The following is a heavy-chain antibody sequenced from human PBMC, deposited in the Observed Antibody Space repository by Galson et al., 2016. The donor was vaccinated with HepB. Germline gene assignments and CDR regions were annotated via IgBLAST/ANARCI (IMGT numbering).Heavy chain of an antibody. CDR3: ARVGGYVWGSYRSPRAFDV. CDR1: GGTFSSHT. V-gene: IGHV1-69*13. D-gene: IGHD3-16*02. CDR2: IIPISVTT. Sequence: SVKVSCKASGGTFSSHTISWVRQAPGQGLEWMGGIIPISVTTKYAQKFQGRVTISADESTTTAYLALSSLRSEDTAVYYCARVGGYVWGSYRSPRAFDVWGQGTMVTVSS. J-gene: IGHJ3*01.